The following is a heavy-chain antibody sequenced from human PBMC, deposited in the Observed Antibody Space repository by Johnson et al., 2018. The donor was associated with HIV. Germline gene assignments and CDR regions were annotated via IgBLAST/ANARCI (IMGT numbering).Heavy chain of an antibody. CDR1: GFTFSSYG. CDR3: ARELRGLGAFDI. J-gene: IGHJ3*02. V-gene: IGHV3-33*01. Sequence: VQLVESGGGVVQPGRSLRLSCAASGFTFSSYGMHWVRQAPGKGLEWVSFIRHDGGEKYYADFVKGRFTISRDNSKNTLYLQMDSLRAEDTAVYYCARELRGLGAFDIWGQGTMVTVSS. D-gene: IGHD4-23*01. CDR2: IRHDGGEK.